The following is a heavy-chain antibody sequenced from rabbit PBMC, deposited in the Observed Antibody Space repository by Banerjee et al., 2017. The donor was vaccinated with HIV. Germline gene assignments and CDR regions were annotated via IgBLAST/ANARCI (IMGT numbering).Heavy chain of an antibody. CDR3: ARVSDYTFKL. CDR2: IDAGSSGNI. J-gene: IGHJ4*01. CDR1: GFTLSSYW. D-gene: IGHD8-1*01. Sequence: QSLEESGGDLVKPGASLTLTCTASGFTLSSYWMCWVRQAPGKGLEWITCIDAGSSGNIWYASWAKGRFTISKSPSTTVTLQRTSLTAADTAIYFCARVSDYTFKLWGQGTLVTVS. V-gene: IGHV1S40*01.